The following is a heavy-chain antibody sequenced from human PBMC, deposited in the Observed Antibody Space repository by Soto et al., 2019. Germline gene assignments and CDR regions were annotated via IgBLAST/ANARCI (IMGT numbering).Heavy chain of an antibody. J-gene: IGHJ4*02. Sequence: SETLSLTCAVSGGSISSGTFSWTWIRQPPGKGLEFIGPIYYTGGTYYNPSLKSRVTISLDRSKNQFSLNLSSVAAADTAMYYCARATFFRKGDYDATDYYFFDYWGQGTLVTVSS. CDR1: GGSISSGTFS. CDR3: ARATFFRKGDYDATDYYFFDY. CDR2: IYYTGGT. D-gene: IGHD3-22*01. V-gene: IGHV4-30-2*01.